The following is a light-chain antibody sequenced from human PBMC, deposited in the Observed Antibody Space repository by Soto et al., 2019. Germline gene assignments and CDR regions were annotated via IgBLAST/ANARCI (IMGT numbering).Light chain of an antibody. CDR2: DAS. CDR1: QSLNTY. J-gene: IGKJ1*01. V-gene: IGKV3-11*01. Sequence: EILLTQSPATLSLSPGERAILSCRASQSLNTYLAWYQQKPGQAPRLLIYDASTRATGIPARFSGTVSGTDFTLTISSLEPEDFAVYYCLQRSSWPWTFGQGTKVDIK. CDR3: LQRSSWPWT.